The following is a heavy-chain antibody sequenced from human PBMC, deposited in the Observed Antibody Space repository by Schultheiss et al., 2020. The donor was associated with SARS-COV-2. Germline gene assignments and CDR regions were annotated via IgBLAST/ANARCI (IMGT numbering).Heavy chain of an antibody. J-gene: IGHJ4*02. V-gene: IGHV5-51*01. CDR2: IYPGDSDT. CDR1: GYSFTSYW. CDR3: ATSWNYIYYFDS. D-gene: IGHD1-7*01. Sequence: GESLKISCKGSGYSFTSYWIGWVRQMPGKGLEWMGIIYPGDSDTRYSPSFQGQVTISVDKYISTAYLQWSSLEASDTAIYYCATSWNYIYYFDSWGQGTLVTVSS.